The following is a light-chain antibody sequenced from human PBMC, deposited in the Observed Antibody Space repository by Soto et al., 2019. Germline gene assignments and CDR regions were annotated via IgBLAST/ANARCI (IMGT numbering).Light chain of an antibody. CDR3: QQYGSSGT. CDR2: GAS. CDR1: QSVSSSY. V-gene: IGKV3-20*01. Sequence: DIVLTQSPGTLSLYPGERATLSCRASQSVSSSYLAWYQQKPGQAPRLLIYGASNRATGIPDRFSGSGSGTDFTLTISRLEPEDFAVYYCQQYGSSGTFGQGTKV. J-gene: IGKJ1*01.